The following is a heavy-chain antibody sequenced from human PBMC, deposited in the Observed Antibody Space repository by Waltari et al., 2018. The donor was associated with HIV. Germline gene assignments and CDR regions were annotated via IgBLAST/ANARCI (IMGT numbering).Heavy chain of an antibody. J-gene: IGHJ3*02. CDR3: ARADFWSGYYFAFDI. D-gene: IGHD3-3*01. Sequence: QVHLQESGPGLVKPSQTLSLTCTVSGGTITGGDLYWSWIRQPPGKGLEWIGNMYYTGTTYYNPSLESRVTISLVTSNNQFSLRLNSVTAADTAVYYCARADFWSGYYFAFDIWGQGTMVTVSS. CDR2: MYYTGTT. CDR1: GGTITGGDLY. V-gene: IGHV4-30-4*08.